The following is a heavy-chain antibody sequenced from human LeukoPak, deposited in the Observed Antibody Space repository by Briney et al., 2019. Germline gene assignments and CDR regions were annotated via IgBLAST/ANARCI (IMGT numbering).Heavy chain of an antibody. V-gene: IGHV4-59*01. J-gene: IGHJ5*02. CDR1: AGSLSRYY. Sequence: PSETLSLTCIVSAGSLSRYYWSWLRQPPGKGLEWIGYIYYSGSTNYNPSLKSRVTISVDTSKNQFSLKLSSVTAADTAVYYCARDPAVAGNNWFDPWGQGTLVTVSS. D-gene: IGHD6-19*01. CDR2: IYYSGST. CDR3: ARDPAVAGNNWFDP.